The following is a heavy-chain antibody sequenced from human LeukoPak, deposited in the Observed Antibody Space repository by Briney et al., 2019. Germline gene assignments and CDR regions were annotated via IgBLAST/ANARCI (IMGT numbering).Heavy chain of an antibody. CDR3: ARDRAIIVGATPGIGY. CDR1: GYTFTGYY. Sequence: ASVKVSCKASGYTFTGYYMHWVRQAPGQGLEWVGRINPNSGGTNYAQKFQGRVTMTRDTSISTAYMELSRLRSDDTAVYYCARDRAIIVGATPGIGYWGQGTLVTVSS. V-gene: IGHV1-2*06. D-gene: IGHD1-26*01. CDR2: INPNSGGT. J-gene: IGHJ4*02.